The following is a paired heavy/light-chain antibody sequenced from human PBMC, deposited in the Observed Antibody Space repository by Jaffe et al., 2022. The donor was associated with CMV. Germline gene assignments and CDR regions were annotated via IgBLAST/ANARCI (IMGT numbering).Heavy chain of an antibody. J-gene: IGHJ4*02. CDR2: ISGSGSTT. D-gene: IGHD3-3*01. CDR1: GFTFSSYE. V-gene: IGHV3-48*03. Sequence: EVQLVESGGGLVQPGGSLRLSCTASGFTFSSYEMRWVRQAPGKGLEWVSYISGSGSTTYYADSVKGRFTISRDNAKKSLYLQMNSLRAEDTAVYYCAREGGSGRSLLYWGQGTLVTVSS. CDR3: AREGGSGRSLLY.
Light chain of an antibody. Sequence: DIQMTQSPSSLSASVGDRVTITCRASQSISSYLNWYQQNPGKAPKLLIYSASSLQSGVPSRFSGSGSGTDFTLTISSLQPEDFATYYCQQSYSMVYTFGQGTKLEIK. J-gene: IGKJ2*01. CDR3: QQSYSMVYT. V-gene: IGKV1-39*01. CDR2: SAS. CDR1: QSISSY.